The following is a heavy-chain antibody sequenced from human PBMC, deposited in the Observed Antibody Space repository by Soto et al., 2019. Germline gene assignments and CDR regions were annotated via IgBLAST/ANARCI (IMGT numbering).Heavy chain of an antibody. CDR2: IIPIFGTA. Sequence: SVKVSCKASGGTFSSYAISWVRQAPGQGLEWMGGIIPIFGTANYAQKFQGRVTITADESTSTAYMELSSLRSEDTAVYYCARTGYCSGGSCLLALFDYWGQGTLFTVSS. CDR3: ARTGYCSGGSCLLALFDY. D-gene: IGHD2-15*01. V-gene: IGHV1-69*13. CDR1: GGTFSSYA. J-gene: IGHJ4*02.